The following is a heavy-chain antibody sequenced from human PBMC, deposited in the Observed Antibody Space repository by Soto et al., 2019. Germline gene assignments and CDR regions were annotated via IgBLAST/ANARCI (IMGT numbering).Heavy chain of an antibody. D-gene: IGHD3-9*01. CDR2: ISAYNGDI. CDR1: GYAFRNYG. J-gene: IGHJ5*02. CDR3: VRDFLHYDVLTGSYSDCFDP. V-gene: IGHV1-18*01. Sequence: QIEMVQSGGEVKKPGASVKVSCKASGYAFRNYGISWVRQAPGQGPGWMGWISAYNGDINYAQSFQGRLTLTTDTSTSTAYRELRSLRSDDTAVYYCVRDFLHYDVLTGSYSDCFDPWGQGTLVTVSS.